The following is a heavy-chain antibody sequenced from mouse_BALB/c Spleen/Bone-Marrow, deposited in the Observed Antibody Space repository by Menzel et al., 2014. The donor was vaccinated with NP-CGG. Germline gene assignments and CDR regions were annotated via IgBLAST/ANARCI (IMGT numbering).Heavy chain of an antibody. CDR3: TRAGRFQHARDY. J-gene: IGHJ4*01. V-gene: IGHV5-6-4*01. CDR1: GFTFSSYT. CDR2: ISSGGSYT. Sequence: DVHLVESGGGLVKPGGSLKLSCAASGFTFSSYTMSWVRQTPEKRLEWVATISSGGSYTYYPDSVKGRFTISRDNAKKTLCLQMSSLKSEDTAMYYCTRAGRFQHARDYCGQITSVTGSS.